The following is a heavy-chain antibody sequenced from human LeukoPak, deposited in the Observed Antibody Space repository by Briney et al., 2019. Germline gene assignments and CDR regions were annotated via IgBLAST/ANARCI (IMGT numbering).Heavy chain of an antibody. V-gene: IGHV3-48*01. J-gene: IGHJ3*02. CDR1: GFTFSSYS. D-gene: IGHD3-10*01. CDR3: AKGPELLCFGDDAFDI. Sequence: GGSLRLSCAASGFTFSSYSMNWVRQAQGKGLEWVSYISSSSSTIYYEYSVKGRFTISRDNAKNSLYRQMNSLRAEDTAVYYCAKGPELLCFGDDAFDIWGQGTMVTVSS. CDR2: ISSSSSTI.